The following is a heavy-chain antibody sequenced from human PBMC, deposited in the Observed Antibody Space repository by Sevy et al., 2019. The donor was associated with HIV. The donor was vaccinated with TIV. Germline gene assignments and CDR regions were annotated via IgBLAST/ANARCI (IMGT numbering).Heavy chain of an antibody. CDR1: GGSISSSSYY. J-gene: IGHJ4*02. CDR3: ARLGGDDPHYYFDY. CDR2: IYYSGST. Sequence: SETLSLTCTVSGGSISSSSYYWGWIRQPPGKGLEWIGRIYYSGSTYYNPSLKSRVTISVDTSKNQFPLKLSSVTAADTAVYYCARLGGDDPHYYFDYWGQGTLVTVSS. D-gene: IGHD4-17*01. V-gene: IGHV4-39*01.